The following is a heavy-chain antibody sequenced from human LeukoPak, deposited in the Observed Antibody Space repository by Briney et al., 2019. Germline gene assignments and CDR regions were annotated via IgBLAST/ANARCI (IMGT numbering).Heavy chain of an antibody. CDR1: GYSFTSYW. CDR3: ARVRRYGSGSSWFDP. Sequence: GESLKISRKGSGYSFTSYWISWVRQMPGKGLEWMGRIDPSDSYTNYSPSFQGHVTISADKSISTAYLQWSSLKASDTAMYYCARVRRYGSGSSWFDPWGQGTLVTVSS. V-gene: IGHV5-10-1*01. CDR2: IDPSDSYT. D-gene: IGHD3-10*01. J-gene: IGHJ5*02.